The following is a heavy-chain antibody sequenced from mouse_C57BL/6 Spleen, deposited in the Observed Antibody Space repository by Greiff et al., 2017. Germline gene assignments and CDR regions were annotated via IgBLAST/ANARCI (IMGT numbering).Heavy chain of an antibody. V-gene: IGHV1-5*01. CDR1: GYTFTSYW. Sequence: DVKLQESGTVLARPGASVKMSCKTSGYTFTSYWMHWVKPRPGQGLEWIGAIYPGNSDTSYNQKFKGKAKLTAVTSASTAYMELSSLTNEDSAVYYCTRSNWGSHFDYWGQGTTLTVSS. CDR2: IYPGNSDT. D-gene: IGHD4-1*01. J-gene: IGHJ2*01. CDR3: TRSNWGSHFDY.